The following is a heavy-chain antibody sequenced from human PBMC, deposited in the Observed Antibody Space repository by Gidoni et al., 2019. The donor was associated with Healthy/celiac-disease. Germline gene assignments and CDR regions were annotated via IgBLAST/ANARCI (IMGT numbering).Heavy chain of an antibody. Sequence: EVQLVESGGGLVQPGASLRLSCAASGFTFTSYDMTWVRPAPGTGLEWVSYSSSSGSTIYYTDSVKGRFTIYRDNAKDSLYLQMNSLRAEDTAVYYCARDGSIYCSRTSCFVTGYYYGMDVWGQGTTVTVSS. CDR1: GFTFTSYD. D-gene: IGHD2-2*01. CDR3: ARDGSIYCSRTSCFVTGYYYGMDV. CDR2: SSSSGSTI. V-gene: IGHV3-48*03. J-gene: IGHJ6*02.